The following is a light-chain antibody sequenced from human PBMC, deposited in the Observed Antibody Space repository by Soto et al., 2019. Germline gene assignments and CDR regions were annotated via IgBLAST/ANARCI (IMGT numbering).Light chain of an antibody. V-gene: IGKV1-5*03. J-gene: IGKJ1*01. CDR2: KAS. Sequence: DIQMTQSPSTLSASVGDRVTITCRASQSISNWLAWYQQKPGKAPKLLIYKASSLESGVPSRFSGSGSGTEFTLSISSLQPDDFATYYCQQYYSWPRTFGQGTKVEIK. CDR1: QSISNW. CDR3: QQYYSWPRT.